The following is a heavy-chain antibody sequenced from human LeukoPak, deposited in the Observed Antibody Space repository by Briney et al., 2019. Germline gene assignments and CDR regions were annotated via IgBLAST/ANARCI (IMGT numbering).Heavy chain of an antibody. J-gene: IGHJ6*04. V-gene: IGHV1-3*01. CDR3: ASLYSCRDSSPDSYYRYGMDV. CDR2: INAGNGNT. Sequence: GASVKVSCKASGYTFTSYAMHWVRQAPGQRLEWMGWINAGNGNTKYSQKFQGRVTITRDTSASTAYMELSSLRSEDTAVYYCASLYSCRDSSPDSYYRYGMDVWGKGTTVTVSP. D-gene: IGHD6-13*01. CDR1: GYTFTSYA.